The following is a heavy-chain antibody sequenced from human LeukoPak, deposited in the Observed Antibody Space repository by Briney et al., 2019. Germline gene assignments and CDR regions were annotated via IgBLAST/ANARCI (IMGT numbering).Heavy chain of an antibody. CDR2: INPNNGDT. V-gene: IGHV1-2*02. Sequence: ASVKVSCTASVYSFTVYYVHWVRQAPGQGLEWMGWINPNNGDTNYAEKFQGRVTITRDTSITTAYMEVSRLRSDDIAVYYCARGYSGWYDYWGQGTLVTVSS. D-gene: IGHD6-19*01. J-gene: IGHJ4*02. CDR3: ARGYSGWYDY. CDR1: VYSFTVYY.